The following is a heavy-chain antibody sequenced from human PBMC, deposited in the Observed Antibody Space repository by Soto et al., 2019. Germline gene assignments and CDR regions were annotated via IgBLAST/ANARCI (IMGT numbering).Heavy chain of an antibody. CDR1: GFTFDTYA. V-gene: IGHV3-74*01. CDR3: ARAKVRTAYAFDI. Sequence: AGGSLRLSCAASGFTFDTYALHWVRQAPGKGLVWVSRINSDGSSTSYAASVKGRFTISRDNAKNTLYLQMNRLRAEDTAVYYCARAKVRTAYAFDIWGQGTMVTVPS. J-gene: IGHJ3*02. CDR2: INSDGSST.